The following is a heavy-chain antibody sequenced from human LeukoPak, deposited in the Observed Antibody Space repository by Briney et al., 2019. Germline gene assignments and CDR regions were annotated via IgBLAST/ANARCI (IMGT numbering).Heavy chain of an antibody. CDR2: INPSSGGT. Sequence: ASVKVSCKASGYTFTGYYMHWVRQAPGQGLEWMGWINPSSGGTNYAQKFQGRVTMTRDTSISTAYMELSRLRSDDTAVYYCARARSARATFDYRVMAYKNYHYYMDVWGKGTTVSVSS. CDR1: GYTFTGYY. CDR3: ARARSARATFDYRVMAYKNYHYYMDV. J-gene: IGHJ6*03. V-gene: IGHV1-2*02. D-gene: IGHD3-16*01.